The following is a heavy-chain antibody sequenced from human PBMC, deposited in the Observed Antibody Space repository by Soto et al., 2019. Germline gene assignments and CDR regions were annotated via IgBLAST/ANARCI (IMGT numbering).Heavy chain of an antibody. CDR1: GFSLSISEVG. CDR3: AHMRSGGHIGGWHNYNVQY. D-gene: IGHD6-19*01. CDR2: IYWDDNK. Sequence: QITLKESGPTLVKPTQTLTLTCSFSGFSLSISEVGVAWIRQPPGKAPEWLALIYWDDNKNYSPSLKGRASINKDTSKNQVVLTMADMDPVDTGTYYCAHMRSGGHIGGWHNYNVQYWGQGTLVTVSS. J-gene: IGHJ4*02. V-gene: IGHV2-5*02.